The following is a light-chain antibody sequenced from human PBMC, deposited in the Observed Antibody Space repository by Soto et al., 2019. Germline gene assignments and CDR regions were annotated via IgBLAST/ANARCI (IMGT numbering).Light chain of an antibody. J-gene: IGLJ2*01. CDR3: AAWVERLKGVV. V-gene: IGLV1-44*01. Sequence: QSVLTQPPSASGTPGQTIAISCSGGSSNIGSHTVNWYQQLPGTAPRLLIYSNTQRPSGVPDQFSDSKSGTSASLAISGLQSEYEGDYYCAAWVERLKGVVFGGWTKLTGL. CDR1: SSNIGSHT. CDR2: SNT.